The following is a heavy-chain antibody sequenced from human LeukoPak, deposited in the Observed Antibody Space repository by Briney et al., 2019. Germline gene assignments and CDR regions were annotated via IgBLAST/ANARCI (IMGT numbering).Heavy chain of an antibody. J-gene: IGHJ5*02. D-gene: IGHD2-15*01. V-gene: IGHV4-61*01. CDR2: IYYSGST. Sequence: SETLSLTCTVSGYSISSGYFWGWIRQPPGKGLEWIGYIYYSGSTNYNPSLKSRVTISVDTSKSQFSLMLSSVTAADTAVYYCARGGNCSGGSCYSDRGWFDPWGQGTLVTVSS. CDR3: ARGGNCSGGSCYSDRGWFDP. CDR1: GYSISSGYF.